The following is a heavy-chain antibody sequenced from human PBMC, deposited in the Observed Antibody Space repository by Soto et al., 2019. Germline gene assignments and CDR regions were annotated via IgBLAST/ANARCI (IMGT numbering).Heavy chain of an antibody. CDR1: GFTFDDCG. J-gene: IGHJ5*01. Sequence: GGSLRLSCAASGFTFDDCGMSWVRQAPWKEMEWVSGINWNGGSTGYADSVKGRFTISRDNAKNSLYLQMDSLRAEDTALYHCARVKISSAIDTWGQGTLFPVSS. V-gene: IGHV3-20*01. CDR3: ARVKISSAIDT. CDR2: INWNGGST.